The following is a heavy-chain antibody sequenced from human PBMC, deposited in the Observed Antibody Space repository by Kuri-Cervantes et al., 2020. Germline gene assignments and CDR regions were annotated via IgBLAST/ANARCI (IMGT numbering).Heavy chain of an antibody. V-gene: IGHV4-39*01. Sequence: GSLRLSCTVSGGSISSSSYYWGWIRQPPGKGLEWIGSIYYSGSTYYNPSLKSRVTISVDTSKNQFSLKLSSVTAADTAVYYCALGDYYYYGMDVWGQGTTVTVSS. CDR2: IYYSGST. CDR3: ALGDYYYYGMDV. D-gene: IGHD3-16*01. CDR1: GGSISSSSYY. J-gene: IGHJ6*02.